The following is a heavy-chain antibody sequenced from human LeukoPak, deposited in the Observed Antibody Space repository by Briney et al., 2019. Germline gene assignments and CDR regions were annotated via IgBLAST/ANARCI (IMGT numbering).Heavy chain of an antibody. Sequence: SETLSLTCAVSGYSISSGYYWGWIRQPPGKGLEWIGSIYHSGSTYYNPSLKSRVTISVDTSKNQLSLKLSSVTAADTAVYYCASGSYYFDYWGQGTLVTVSS. D-gene: IGHD1-26*01. CDR2: IYHSGST. CDR1: GYSISSGYY. J-gene: IGHJ4*02. CDR3: ASGSYYFDY. V-gene: IGHV4-38-2*01.